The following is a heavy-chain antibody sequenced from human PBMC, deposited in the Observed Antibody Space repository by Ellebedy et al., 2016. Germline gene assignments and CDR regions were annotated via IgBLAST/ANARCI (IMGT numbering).Heavy chain of an antibody. CDR2: IYYSGST. V-gene: IGHV4-31*03. CDR3: ARGGLDFWSGYYTGYFDY. Sequence: SETLSLXCTVSGGSISSGGYYWSWIRQHPGKGLEWIGYIYYSGSTYYNPSLKSRVTISVDTSKNQFSLKLSSVTAADTAVYYCARGGLDFWSGYYTGYFDYWGQGTLVTVSS. CDR1: GGSISSGGYY. D-gene: IGHD3-3*01. J-gene: IGHJ4*02.